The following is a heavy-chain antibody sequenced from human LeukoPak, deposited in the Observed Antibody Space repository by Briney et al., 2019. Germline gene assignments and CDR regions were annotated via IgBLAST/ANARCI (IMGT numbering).Heavy chain of an antibody. CDR2: IYYSGST. Sequence: PSETLSLTCTVSGGSISSYYWSWIRQPPGKGLEWIGYIYYSGSTNYNPSLKSRVTISVDTSKNQFSLKLSSVTAADTAVYYCVSYYYDSSGYLYFDYWGQGTLVTVSS. J-gene: IGHJ4*02. V-gene: IGHV4-59*08. CDR3: VSYYYDSSGYLYFDY. D-gene: IGHD3-22*01. CDR1: GGSISSYY.